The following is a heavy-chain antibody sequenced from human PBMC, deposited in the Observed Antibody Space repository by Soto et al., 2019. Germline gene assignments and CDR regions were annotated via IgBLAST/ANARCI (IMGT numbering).Heavy chain of an antibody. CDR3: AGEGSGSQQPYYFDY. V-gene: IGHV4-4*02. CDR1: GGSISSSNW. D-gene: IGHD3-10*01. CDR2: IYHSGST. Sequence: QVQLQESGPGLVKPSGTLSLTCAVSGGSISSSNWWSWVRQPPGKGLEWIGEIYHSGSTNYNPSHKRRVTISVDKSKNQFSLKLSSVTAADTAVYYCAGEGSGSQQPYYFDYWGQGTLVTVSS. J-gene: IGHJ4*02.